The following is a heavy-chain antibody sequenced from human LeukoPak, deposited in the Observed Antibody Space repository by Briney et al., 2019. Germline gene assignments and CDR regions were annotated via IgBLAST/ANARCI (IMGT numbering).Heavy chain of an antibody. CDR2: IRYDGSNK. V-gene: IGHV3-30*02. Sequence: GGSLRLSCAASGFTFSSYGMHWVRQAPGKGLEWVAFIRYDGSNKYYADSVKGRFTISRDNSKNTLYLQMNSLRADDIAVYYCAKDHGSSDWYYFDYWGQGTLVTVSS. D-gene: IGHD6-13*01. CDR1: GFTFSSYG. J-gene: IGHJ4*02. CDR3: AKDHGSSDWYYFDY.